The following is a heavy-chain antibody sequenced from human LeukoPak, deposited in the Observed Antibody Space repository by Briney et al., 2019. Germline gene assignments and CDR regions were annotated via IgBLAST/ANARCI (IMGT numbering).Heavy chain of an antibody. CDR1: GGSISISNDY. D-gene: IGHD1-26*01. Sequence: PSETLSLTCTVSGGSISISNDYWGWIRQPPGRGLEWIGSISYSGTYYNPSLKSRLTISVDTSKNHFSLNLRSVTAADTAVYYCARRTSNPVGAIDYWGQGTLVTVSS. V-gene: IGHV4-39*01. CDR2: ISYSGT. J-gene: IGHJ4*02. CDR3: ARRTSNPVGAIDY.